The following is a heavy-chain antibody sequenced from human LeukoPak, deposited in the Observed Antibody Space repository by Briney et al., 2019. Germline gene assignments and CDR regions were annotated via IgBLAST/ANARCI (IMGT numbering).Heavy chain of an antibody. V-gene: IGHV1-18*01. J-gene: IGHJ4*02. Sequence: ASVTVSCKASGYTFTNYGISWVRQAPGQGLEWMGWISAYNDNTSYAQMFQDRVTMSTDTSTSTAYMELRSLRFDDTAVYYCARLGYCSSNSCYGVDYWGQGTLVTVSS. CDR3: ARLGYCSSNSCYGVDY. CDR1: GYTFTNYG. CDR2: ISAYNDNT. D-gene: IGHD2-2*01.